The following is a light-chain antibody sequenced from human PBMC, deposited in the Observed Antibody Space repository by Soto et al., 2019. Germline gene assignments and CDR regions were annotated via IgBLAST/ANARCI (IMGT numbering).Light chain of an antibody. CDR3: QFFASSPYT. V-gene: IGKV3-20*01. CDR2: GAS. J-gene: IGKJ2*01. Sequence: EIVLTQSPGTLSLSPGERATLACRASQSISSSYLAWYQQKPGQAPRLLIYGASSRATGIPDRFSGSGSGTDFPLTISRLEPEDLAVYYWQFFASSPYTFGQGPKLEIK. CDR1: QSISSSY.